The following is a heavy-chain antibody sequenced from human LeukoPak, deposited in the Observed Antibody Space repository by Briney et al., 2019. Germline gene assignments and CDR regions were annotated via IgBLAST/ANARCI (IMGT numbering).Heavy chain of an antibody. V-gene: IGHV5-51*01. Sequence: GESLKISCKGSGHSFTSYWIGWVRQMPGKGLEWMGIIYPGDSDTRYSPSFQGQVTISADKSISTAYLQWSSLKASDTAMYYCATSFLGELSSFDYWGQGTLVTVSS. CDR1: GHSFTSYW. D-gene: IGHD3-16*02. CDR3: ATSFLGELSSFDY. J-gene: IGHJ4*02. CDR2: IYPGDSDT.